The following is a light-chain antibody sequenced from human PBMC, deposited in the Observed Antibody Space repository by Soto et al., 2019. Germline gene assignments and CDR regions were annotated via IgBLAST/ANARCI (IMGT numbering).Light chain of an antibody. V-gene: IGLV2-8*01. CDR2: EVT. Sequence: QSALTQPPSASGSPGQSVTISCTEDNSDVGAYKYVSWYQQYPGKAPKLMIYEVTKRPSGVPDRFSGSKSGNTASLTVSGLQAEDEADYYCTSYVGNDIWVFGGGTKFTVL. J-gene: IGLJ3*02. CDR1: NSDVGAYKY. CDR3: TSYVGNDIWV.